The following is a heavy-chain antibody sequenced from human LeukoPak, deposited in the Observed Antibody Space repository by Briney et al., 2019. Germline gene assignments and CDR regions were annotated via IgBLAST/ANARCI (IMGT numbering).Heavy chain of an antibody. D-gene: IGHD4-17*01. CDR3: ARRGDYVFDY. CDR2: INWNGGDT. V-gene: IGHV3-20*04. Sequence: RSGGSLRLSCAASGFTFDDYGMSWVRQAPGKGLEWISGINWNGGDTGYADSVKGRFTISRDNAKNSLFLQMNSLRAEDTALYYCARRGDYVFDYWGQGTLVTVSS. CDR1: GFTFDDYG. J-gene: IGHJ4*02.